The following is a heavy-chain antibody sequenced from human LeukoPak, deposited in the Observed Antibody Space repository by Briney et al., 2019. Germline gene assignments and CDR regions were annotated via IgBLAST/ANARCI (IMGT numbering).Heavy chain of an antibody. CDR2: ISYDGSNK. D-gene: IGHD6-19*01. CDR1: GFTFSSYA. Sequence: GGSLSLSCAASGFTFSSYAMHWVRQAPGKGLEWVAVISYDGSNKYYADSVKGRFTISRDNSKNTLYLQMNSLRAEDTAVYYCAKDSGSGSVDYWGQGTLVTVSS. CDR3: AKDSGSGSVDY. J-gene: IGHJ4*02. V-gene: IGHV3-30*18.